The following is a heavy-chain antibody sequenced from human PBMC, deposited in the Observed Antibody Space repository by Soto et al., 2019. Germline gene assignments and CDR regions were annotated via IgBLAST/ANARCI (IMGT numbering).Heavy chain of an antibody. D-gene: IGHD2-2*02. J-gene: IGHJ5*02. V-gene: IGHV1-69*06. Sequence: ASVKVSCKASGGTFSCYAISWVRHAPGQGLEWMGGIIPIFGTANYAQKFQGRVTITADKSTSTAYMELSSLRSEDTAVYYCARVVPAAIPGWFDPWGQGTLVTVSS. CDR3: ARVVPAAIPGWFDP. CDR2: IIPIFGTA. CDR1: GGTFSCYA.